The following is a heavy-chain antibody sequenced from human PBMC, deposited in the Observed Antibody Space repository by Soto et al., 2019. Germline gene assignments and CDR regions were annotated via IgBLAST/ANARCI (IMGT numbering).Heavy chain of an antibody. J-gene: IGHJ4*02. D-gene: IGHD2-2*01. CDR3: VRAVAAADSY. V-gene: IGHV3-7*01. Sequence: PGGSLRLSCAASGFTFIDYWMSWVRQAPGKGLEWVGSVNQDGSLKYYVDSVEGRFTISRDYAQNSLHLQMNNLRAEDTAVYYCVRAVAAADSYWGLGTPVTVSS. CDR1: GFTFIDYW. CDR2: VNQDGSLK.